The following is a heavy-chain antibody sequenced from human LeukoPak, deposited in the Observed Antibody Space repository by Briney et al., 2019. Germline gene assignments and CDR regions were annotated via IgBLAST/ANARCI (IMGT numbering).Heavy chain of an antibody. CDR1: GDSIRSSSYY. D-gene: IGHD3-22*01. CDR3: ARRRYYDSSGYLD. CDR2: VYYSGRT. Sequence: PSETLSLTCNVSGDSIRSSSYYWDWIRQSPGKGPEWIGSVYYSGRTYYNPSLESRGTISLDTSTNQFSLKLGPVTAADTALYYCARRRYYDSSGYLDWGQGTLVTVSS. V-gene: IGHV4-39*01. J-gene: IGHJ1*01.